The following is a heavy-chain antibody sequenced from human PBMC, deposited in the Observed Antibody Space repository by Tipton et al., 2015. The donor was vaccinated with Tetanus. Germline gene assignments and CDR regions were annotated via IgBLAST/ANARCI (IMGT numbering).Heavy chain of an antibody. CDR1: GASFSDYY. CDR3: AREGQWLGSDAFDV. D-gene: IGHD6-19*01. Sequence: LSLTCAVYGASFSDYYWSWIRQAPGKGLEWVANIKEDGNEQYYVDSVKGRLTISRDNAKNSLFLQMDGLRGDDTAVYYCAREGQWLGSDAFDVWGRGTMVTVSS. V-gene: IGHV3-7*01. CDR2: IKEDGNEQ. J-gene: IGHJ3*01.